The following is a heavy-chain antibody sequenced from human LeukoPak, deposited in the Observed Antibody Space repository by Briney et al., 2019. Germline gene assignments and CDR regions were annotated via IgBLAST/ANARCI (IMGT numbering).Heavy chain of an antibody. Sequence: SETLSLTCTVSGGSISSSSYYWGWIRQPPGKGLEWIGSIYYSGSTYYNPSIKSRVTISVDTSKNQFSLKLSSVTAADTAVYYCARQWDSGYDIGRVFYYYYYMDVWGKGTTVTVSS. V-gene: IGHV4-39*01. CDR1: GGSISSSSYY. CDR3: ARQWDSGYDIGRVFYYYYYMDV. CDR2: IYYSGST. D-gene: IGHD5-12*01. J-gene: IGHJ6*03.